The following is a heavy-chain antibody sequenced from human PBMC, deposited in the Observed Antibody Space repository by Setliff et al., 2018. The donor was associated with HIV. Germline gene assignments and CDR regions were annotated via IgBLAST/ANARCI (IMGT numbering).Heavy chain of an antibody. CDR3: ARGAVVTNYFDY. D-gene: IGHD2-15*01. J-gene: IGHJ4*02. Sequence: GASVKVSCKASGGTFSSYVISWVRQAPGQGLEWMGGIIPIFGTANYAQKFQGRVTITTDESTSTVYMELSSLRSEDTAVYYCARGAVVTNYFDYWGQGTLVTVSS. CDR1: GGTFSSYV. V-gene: IGHV1-69*05. CDR2: IIPIFGTA.